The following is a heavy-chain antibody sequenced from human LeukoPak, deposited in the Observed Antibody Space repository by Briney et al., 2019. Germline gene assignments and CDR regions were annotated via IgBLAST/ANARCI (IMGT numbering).Heavy chain of an antibody. J-gene: IGHJ4*02. CDR3: AREGGFYRPLDY. CDR2: VHLNGRT. D-gene: IGHD2/OR15-2a*01. V-gene: IGHV4-4*02. CDR1: SGSISTTNW. Sequence: SGTLSLTCDVSSGSISTTNWWTWVRQPPGGGLEWIGEVHLNGRTHYSPSLESRVTMLVDMSENHVSLQLTSVTAADTAVYYCAREGGFYRPLDYSGPGTLVIVSA.